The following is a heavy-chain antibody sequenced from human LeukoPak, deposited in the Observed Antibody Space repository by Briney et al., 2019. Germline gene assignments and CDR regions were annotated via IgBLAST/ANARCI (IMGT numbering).Heavy chain of an antibody. CDR2: ISGSDGST. CDR3: AYMRGLYYGIDY. CDR1: GFTFSSYA. Sequence: GGSLRLSCAASGFTFSSYAMTWVRQAPGKGLEWVSSISGSDGSTYYADSVKGRFTISRDNSKNALYLQMNSLRAEDTAVYYCAYMRGLYYGIDYWGQGTLVTVSS. V-gene: IGHV3-23*01. J-gene: IGHJ4*02. D-gene: IGHD3-10*01.